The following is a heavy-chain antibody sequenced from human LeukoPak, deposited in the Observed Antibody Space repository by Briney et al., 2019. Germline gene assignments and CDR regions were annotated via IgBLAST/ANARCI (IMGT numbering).Heavy chain of an antibody. CDR1: GFTFSSYG. CDR2: ISGSGGST. V-gene: IGHV3-23*01. CDR3: AKGPNYDFWSGPYFDY. Sequence: GGSLRLSCAASGFTFSSYGMHWVRQAPGKGLEWVSAISGSGGSTYYADSVKGRFTISRDNSKNTLYLQMNSLRAEDTAVYYCAKGPNYDFWSGPYFDYWGQGTLVTVSS. J-gene: IGHJ4*02. D-gene: IGHD3-3*01.